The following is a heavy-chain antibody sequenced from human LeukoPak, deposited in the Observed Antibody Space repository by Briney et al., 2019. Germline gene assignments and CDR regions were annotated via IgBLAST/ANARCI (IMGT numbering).Heavy chain of an antibody. J-gene: IGHJ4*02. CDR3: AREHYYDSSGYAKDY. CDR1: GFTFTSYS. Sequence: GGSLRLSCAASGFTFTSYSMNWVRQAPGKGLEWVSTISGGGGSTYYADSVRGRFTISRDNSKNTLYLQVNSLRAEDTAVYYCAREHYYDSSGYAKDYWGQGTLVTVSS. D-gene: IGHD3-22*01. V-gene: IGHV3-23*01. CDR2: ISGGGGST.